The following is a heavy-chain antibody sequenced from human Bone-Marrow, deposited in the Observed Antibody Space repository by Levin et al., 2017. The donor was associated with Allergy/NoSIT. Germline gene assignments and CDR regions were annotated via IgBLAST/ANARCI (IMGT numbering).Heavy chain of an antibody. Sequence: GESLKISCAASGFTFSDHYMSWIRQAPGKGLEWVSYISSSGSTIYYADSVKGRFSISRDNAKNSLYLQMNTLRAEDTAVYYCARDAPVRLGELSLLDDAIDIWGQGTMVTVSS. CDR2: ISSSGSTI. CDR1: GFTFSDHY. D-gene: IGHD3-16*02. J-gene: IGHJ3*02. V-gene: IGHV3-11*01. CDR3: ARDAPVRLGELSLLDDAIDI.